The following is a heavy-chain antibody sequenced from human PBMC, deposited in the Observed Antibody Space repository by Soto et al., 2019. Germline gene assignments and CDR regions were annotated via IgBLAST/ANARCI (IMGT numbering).Heavy chain of an antibody. J-gene: IGHJ4*02. CDR2: ISYDGAQR. Sequence: QVQLVESGGGVVQPGRSLRVSCAGSEFTFSHYAMHWVRQAPGKGLEWVAVISYDGAQRYYADSVKGRFTISRDNSKNTLYLQMDSLRSEDTAVYYCARDREAVAGSLDSWGQGTLVIVSA. D-gene: IGHD6-19*01. CDR3: ARDREAVAGSLDS. CDR1: EFTFSHYA. V-gene: IGHV3-30-3*01.